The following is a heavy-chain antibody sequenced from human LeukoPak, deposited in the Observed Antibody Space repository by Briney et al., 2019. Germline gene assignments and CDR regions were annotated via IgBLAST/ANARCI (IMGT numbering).Heavy chain of an antibody. D-gene: IGHD6-19*01. CDR3: AKDNRRHYTSGPNPDSLH. CDR2: ISWNSGSI. J-gene: IGHJ4*02. Sequence: GGSLRLSCAASGFTFRYAWMNWVRQAPGKGLEWVSGISWNSGSIDYADSVKGRFTISRDNAKNSLYLQMNSLRVEDTAFYYCAKDNRRHYTSGPNPDSLHWGQGALVTVSS. V-gene: IGHV3-9*01. CDR1: GFTFRYAW.